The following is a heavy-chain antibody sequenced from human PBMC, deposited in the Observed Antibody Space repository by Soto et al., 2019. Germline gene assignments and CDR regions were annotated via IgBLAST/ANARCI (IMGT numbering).Heavy chain of an antibody. D-gene: IGHD5-12*01. CDR1: GFTFRSYN. Sequence: GGSLRLSCAASGFTFRSYNMNWVRQAPGKGLDWLSYISSSSSTIYYADSVKGRFTISRDNAKNSLYLQMNSLRDYDTAMYYCARGGTIAVTTIGDYWGQGTLVTVSS. J-gene: IGHJ4*01. CDR3: ARGGTIAVTTIGDY. V-gene: IGHV3-48*02. CDR2: ISSSSSTI.